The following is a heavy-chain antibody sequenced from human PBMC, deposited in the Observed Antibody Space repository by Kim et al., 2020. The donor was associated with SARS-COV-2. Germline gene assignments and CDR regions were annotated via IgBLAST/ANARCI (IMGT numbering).Heavy chain of an antibody. Sequence: SVKVSCKASGGTFSSYAISWVRQAPGQGLEWMGGIIPIFGTANYAQKFQGRVTITADESTSTAYMELSSLRSEDTAVYYCARSLSYCSSTSCAELLNYWGQGTLVTVSS. CDR2: IIPIFGTA. J-gene: IGHJ4*02. CDR3: ARSLSYCSSTSCAELLNY. D-gene: IGHD2-2*01. CDR1: GGTFSSYA. V-gene: IGHV1-69*13.